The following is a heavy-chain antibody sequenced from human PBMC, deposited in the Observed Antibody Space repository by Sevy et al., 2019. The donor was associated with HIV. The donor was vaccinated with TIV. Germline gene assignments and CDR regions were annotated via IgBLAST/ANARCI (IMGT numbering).Heavy chain of an antibody. CDR1: GFSFSSYN. J-gene: IGHJ4*02. Sequence: GGSLRLSCAASGFSFSSYNMNWVRQAPGKGLEWVSGISRRSDYIYYAESVKGRFTSSRDNAKNSLFLQMNSLRPEDTCVYYCVKEGRDDFNPYFDYWGQGALVTVSS. V-gene: IGHV3-21*01. D-gene: IGHD3-10*01. CDR3: VKEGRDDFNPYFDY. CDR2: ISRRSDYI.